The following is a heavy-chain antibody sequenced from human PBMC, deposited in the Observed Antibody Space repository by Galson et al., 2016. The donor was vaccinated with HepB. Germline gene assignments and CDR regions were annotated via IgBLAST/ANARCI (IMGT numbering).Heavy chain of an antibody. Sequence: SLRLSCAASGFTFSDYYMRWVRQAPGKGLEWVSYISSNRGYTNYADSVKGRFTISRDNAKNTLYLEMNSLSAADTAVYYCARAPMLRGFIMPTPFDHWGQGTLVTVTS. D-gene: IGHD3-10*01. CDR1: GFTFSDYY. CDR2: ISSNRGYT. CDR3: ARAPMLRGFIMPTPFDH. J-gene: IGHJ4*02. V-gene: IGHV3-11*05.